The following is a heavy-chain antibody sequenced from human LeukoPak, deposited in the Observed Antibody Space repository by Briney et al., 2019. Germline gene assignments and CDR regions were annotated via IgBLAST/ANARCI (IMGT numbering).Heavy chain of an antibody. Sequence: TGGSLRLSCAASGFTFSSYAMSWVRQAPGKGLEWVSAISGSGGSTYYADSVKGRFTISRDNSKNTLYLQMSSLRTEDTAIYYCTKDVVPDSGWDLDYWGQGTLVTVSS. CDR3: TKDVVPDSGWDLDY. D-gene: IGHD6-19*01. CDR2: ISGSGGST. CDR1: GFTFSSYA. J-gene: IGHJ4*02. V-gene: IGHV3-23*01.